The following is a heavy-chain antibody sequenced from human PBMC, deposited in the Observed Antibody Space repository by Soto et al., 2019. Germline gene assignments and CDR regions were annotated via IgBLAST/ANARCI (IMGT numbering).Heavy chain of an antibody. CDR1: GFSLSSNGVG. J-gene: IGHJ5*02. D-gene: IGHD3-10*01. V-gene: IGHV2-5*02. CDR2: IYWDDDH. CDR3: AREMYYSAYFDP. Sequence: QITLRESGPALVRPTQNLTLTCTFSGFSLSSNGVGVGWIRQPPGKALEWLALIYWDDDHRYSPSLKTRLTITKDTAKNQGVLTMTKLDPVDTATYYCAREMYYSAYFDPRGQGTLVTVSS.